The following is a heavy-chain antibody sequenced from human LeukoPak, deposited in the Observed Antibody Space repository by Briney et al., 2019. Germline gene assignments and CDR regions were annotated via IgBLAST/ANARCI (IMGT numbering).Heavy chain of an antibody. V-gene: IGHV3-11*01. Sequence: GGSLRLSCAASGFTFSDYYMSWIRQAPGKGLEWVSYISGSGSTLYYADSVKGRFTISRGNAKNSLYLQMNSLRVEDTAVYYCARAVAEPSGRFDYWGQGTLVTVS. J-gene: IGHJ4*02. D-gene: IGHD6-19*01. CDR1: GFTFSDYY. CDR3: ARAVAEPSGRFDY. CDR2: ISGSGSTL.